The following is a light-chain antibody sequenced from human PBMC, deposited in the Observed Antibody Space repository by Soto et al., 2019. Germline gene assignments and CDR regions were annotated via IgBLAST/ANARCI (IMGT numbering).Light chain of an antibody. CDR2: AAS. CDR1: QSISSY. J-gene: IGKJ2*01. CDR3: QQSYSTPDT. V-gene: IGKV1-39*01. Sequence: DIQMTQSPSSLSACVGDRVTITCRASQSISSYLHWYQHKPGKAPRLLIYAASSLQSGVPSRFSGSGSGTDFTLTISSLRPEDFATYFCQQSYSTPDTFGQGTKLEIK.